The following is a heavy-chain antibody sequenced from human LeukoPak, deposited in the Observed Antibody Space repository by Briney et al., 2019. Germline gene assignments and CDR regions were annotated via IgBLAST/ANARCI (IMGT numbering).Heavy chain of an antibody. CDR2: MNPNSGNT. CDR3: ARGNGVVVVVETFDY. CDR1: GGTFTSYD. D-gene: IGHD2-21*01. J-gene: IGHJ4*02. V-gene: IGHV1-8*01. Sequence: ASVKVSCKASGGTFTSYDINWVRQATGQGLEWMGWMNPNSGNTGYAQKFQGRVTMTRNTSISTAYMELSSLRSEDTAVYYCARGNGVVVVVETFDYWGQGTLVTVSS.